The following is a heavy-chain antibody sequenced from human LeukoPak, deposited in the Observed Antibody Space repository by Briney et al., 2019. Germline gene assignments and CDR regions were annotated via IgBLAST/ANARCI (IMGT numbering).Heavy chain of an antibody. CDR3: SRESRETIVRGAHFCH. J-gene: IGHJ4*02. V-gene: IGHV5-51*01. CDR1: GYSFASYW. D-gene: IGHD3-10*02. CDR2: IYPGDSDT. Sequence: GESLKISCKGSGYSFASYWIGWVRQMPGKGLEWMGIIYPGDSDTRYSPSFQGHVTISADTSTSTAYLQWSSLKASDTAMEYCSRESRETIVRGAHFCHRGQGTLVTVSS.